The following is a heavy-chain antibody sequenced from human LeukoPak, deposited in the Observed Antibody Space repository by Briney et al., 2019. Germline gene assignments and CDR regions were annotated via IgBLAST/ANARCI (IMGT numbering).Heavy chain of an antibody. V-gene: IGHV1-46*01. CDR1: GYTFTDYY. D-gene: IGHD4-17*01. CDR3: ARENDYGNNWFDP. CDR2: INPSGDST. J-gene: IGHJ5*02. Sequence: ASVKVSCKASGYTFTDYYWHWVRQAPGQGLEWMGIINPSGDSTTYAQKFQGGVTMTRDTSTRTVYMELSSLRSDDTAVYYCARENDYGNNWFDPWGQGTLVTVSS.